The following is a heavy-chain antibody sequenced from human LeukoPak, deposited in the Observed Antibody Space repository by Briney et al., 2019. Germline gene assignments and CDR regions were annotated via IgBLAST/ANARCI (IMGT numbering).Heavy chain of an antibody. D-gene: IGHD4-23*01. CDR2: IYSGGST. CDR3: ARDLSRWPFPYYYGVDV. V-gene: IGHV3-53*01. J-gene: IGHJ6*04. Sequence: GGSLRLSCAASGFTVSSNYMSWVRQAPGKGLEWVSVIYSGGSTYYADSVKGRFTISRDNSKNTLYLQMNSLRAEDTAVYYCARDLSRWPFPYYYGVDVWGKGTTVTVSS. CDR1: GFTVSSNY.